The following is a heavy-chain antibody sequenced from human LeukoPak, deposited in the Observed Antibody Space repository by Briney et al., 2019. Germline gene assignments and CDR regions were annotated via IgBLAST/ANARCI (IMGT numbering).Heavy chain of an antibody. CDR1: GFTFRSYA. J-gene: IGHJ5*02. V-gene: IGHV3-23*01. CDR3: AKTSGYSNTWYEV. D-gene: IGHD5-12*01. CDR2: ISDNGGST. Sequence: PGRSLRLSCAASGFTFRSYAMSWVRQAPGKGLEWVSGISDNGGSTYYADSVKGRFTISRDNSKNTLYLQMNSLRAEDTAVYYCAKTSGYSNTWYEVWGQGTLVTVSS.